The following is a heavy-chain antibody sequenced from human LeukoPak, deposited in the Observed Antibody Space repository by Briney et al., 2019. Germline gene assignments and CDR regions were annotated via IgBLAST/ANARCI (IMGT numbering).Heavy chain of an antibody. CDR1: GGSFSGYY. D-gene: IGHD3-22*01. CDR2: IYYSGST. Sequence: SETLSLTCAVYGGSFSGYYWSWIRQPPGKGLEWIGSIYYSGSTYYNPSLKSRVTISLDTSKNQFSLKLSSVTAADTAVYYCASDPLDYYDSTGYYDPPFDSWGQGTLVTVSS. CDR3: ASDPLDYYDSTGYYDPPFDS. J-gene: IGHJ4*02. V-gene: IGHV4-34*01.